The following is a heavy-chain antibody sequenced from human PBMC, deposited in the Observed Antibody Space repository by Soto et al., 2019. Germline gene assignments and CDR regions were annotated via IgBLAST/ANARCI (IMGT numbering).Heavy chain of an antibody. CDR2: IYYSGST. V-gene: IGHV4-30-4*01. J-gene: IGHJ3*02. D-gene: IGHD3-16*01. Sequence: QVQLQESGPGLVKPSQTLSLTCTVSGGSISSGDYYWSWIRQPPGKGLEWIGYIYYSGSTYYDPSLKSRVTISVDTSKNQFSLKLSSVTAADTAVYYCARLSSRMINAFDIWGQGTMVTVSS. CDR3: ARLSSRMINAFDI. CDR1: GGSISSGDYY.